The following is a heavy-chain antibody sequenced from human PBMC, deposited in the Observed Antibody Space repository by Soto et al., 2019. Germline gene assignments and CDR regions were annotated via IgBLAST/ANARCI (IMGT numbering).Heavy chain of an antibody. V-gene: IGHV3-23*01. CDR1: GFTFSSYA. D-gene: IGHD3-10*01. Sequence: EVQLLESGGGLVQPGGSLRLSCAASGFTFSSYAMGWVRQAPGKGLEWVSVIIGSGGSTYYAGSVKGRFITSRDKSKNTLGLQMDTLRPEDTAGSFCAKASTSTLGSVYDYFDSLGQGTLVPVSS. CDR3: AKASTSTLGSVYDYFDS. CDR2: IIGSGGST. J-gene: IGHJ4*02.